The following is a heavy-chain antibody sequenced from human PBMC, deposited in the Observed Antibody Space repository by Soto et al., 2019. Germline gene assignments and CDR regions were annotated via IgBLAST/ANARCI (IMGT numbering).Heavy chain of an antibody. Sequence: QVHLVQSGTEVKKPGSSVKVSCKASGGTFSSSGFSWVRQAPGQGLEWMGMIVPSLDTTNYAQKFQARVTIPAAEVTSTAYMELRSLRSEDTAVYYCARWPQPRYTADPYAVDVWGQGTRVIVSS. CDR2: IVPSLDTT. D-gene: IGHD3-16*02. V-gene: IGHV1-69*11. J-gene: IGHJ6*02. CDR1: GGTFSSSG. CDR3: ARWPQPRYTADPYAVDV.